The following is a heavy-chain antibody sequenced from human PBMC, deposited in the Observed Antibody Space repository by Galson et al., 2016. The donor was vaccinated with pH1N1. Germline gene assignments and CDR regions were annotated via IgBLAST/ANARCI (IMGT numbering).Heavy chain of an antibody. CDR2: IYWNDDK. D-gene: IGHD4-17*01. V-gene: IGHV2-5*01. CDR3: AHTLYGDYVDWFDP. Sequence: PALVKPTQTLTLTCTFSGFSLSTNGVGVGWIRQPPGKALEWLALIYWNDDKRYSPSLKSKLVITKDTSKNQVVLTMTNMDPVDTATYYCAHTLYGDYVDWFDPWAREPWSPSPQ. J-gene: IGHJ5*02. CDR1: GFSLSTNGVG.